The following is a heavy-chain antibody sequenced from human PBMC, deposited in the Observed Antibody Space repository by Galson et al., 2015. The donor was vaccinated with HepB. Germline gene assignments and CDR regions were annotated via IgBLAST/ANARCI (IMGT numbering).Heavy chain of an antibody. D-gene: IGHD5-12*01. V-gene: IGHV3-30*18. CDR1: GFIFSSYG. CDR3: AKAPYSGYDSGFHS. J-gene: IGHJ4*02. CDR2: ISYDGSYK. Sequence: SLRLSCAASGFIFSSYGFHWVRQAPGKGLEWLAVISYDGSYKYYADSVKGRFTISRDNSNNTGHMQMNSLRTEDTAVYYCAKAPYSGYDSGFHSWGQGTLVTVSS.